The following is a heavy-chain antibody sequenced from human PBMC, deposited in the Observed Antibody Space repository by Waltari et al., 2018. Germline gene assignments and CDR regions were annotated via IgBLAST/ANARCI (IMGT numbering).Heavy chain of an antibody. CDR2: IKSRGDGGTI. D-gene: IGHD1-26*01. V-gene: IGHV3-15*01. J-gene: IGHJ4*02. CDR1: GFRVGGSP. CDR3: TTAGVVGVVSRY. Sequence: DVQVVESGGGLVEPGGSLRLSCGALGFRVGGSPLTWVREAPLKGLEWVGRIKSRGDGGTIDYAASVNGRFIISRDDSKNTLYLQMNSLKSEDTGVYYCTTAGVVGVVSRYWGQGALVTVSS.